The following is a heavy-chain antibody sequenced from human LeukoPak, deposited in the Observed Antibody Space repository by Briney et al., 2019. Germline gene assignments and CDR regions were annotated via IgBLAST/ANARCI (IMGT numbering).Heavy chain of an antibody. CDR2: MSSSSNTI. Sequence: PGGSQRLSCAASGLTFSDYSMNWVRQAPGKGLEWISYMSSSSNTIHYADSVKGRFTISRDNAKNSLFLQMDSLRVEDTAVYYCTRGIRWELLFNFWGQGSLVIVSS. V-gene: IGHV3-48*04. CDR3: TRGIRWELLFNF. J-gene: IGHJ4*02. D-gene: IGHD1-26*01. CDR1: GLTFSDYS.